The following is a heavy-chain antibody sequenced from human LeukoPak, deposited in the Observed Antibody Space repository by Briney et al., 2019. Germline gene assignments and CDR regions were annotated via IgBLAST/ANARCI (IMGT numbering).Heavy chain of an antibody. Sequence: PSETLSLTCTVSDGSISIGGYYWSWIRQPAGKGLEWIGRIYSSGNTNYNPSLKSRVSISLHTSTSQFSLKLTSVTAADTAIYYCARESLLDISPFPLFDYWGQGTLVTVSS. D-gene: IGHD2-2*03. V-gene: IGHV4-61*02. CDR2: IYSSGNT. CDR3: ARESLLDISPFPLFDY. J-gene: IGHJ4*01. CDR1: DGSISIGGYY.